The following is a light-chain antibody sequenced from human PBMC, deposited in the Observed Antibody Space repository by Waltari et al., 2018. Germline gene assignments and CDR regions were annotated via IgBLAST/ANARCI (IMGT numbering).Light chain of an antibody. J-gene: IGLJ2*01. Sequence: QSVLTQPPSASGTPGQRVTISCSGSSPNIGGNTVNWYQQLPGAAPKLLIYNNNQRPSGVPGRFSGSKSGTSASLAISSLQSEDEAHYYCAAWDDSLNAVVFGGGTKLTVL. V-gene: IGLV1-44*01. CDR1: SPNIGGNT. CDR3: AAWDDSLNAVV. CDR2: NNN.